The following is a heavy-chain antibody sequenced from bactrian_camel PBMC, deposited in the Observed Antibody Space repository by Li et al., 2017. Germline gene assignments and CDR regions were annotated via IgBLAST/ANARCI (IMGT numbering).Heavy chain of an antibody. J-gene: IGHJ4*01. D-gene: IGHD2*01. CDR2: IDRAGTT. Sequence: HVQLVESGGGSVQVGGSLRLSCAASVDTSSLYCMAWFHQAPGKDHELVARIDRAGTTWYRDSVKDRFTISKDNARNTLYLQMNSLEPEDTGMYYCAASPYRSCERLVPATSLRYWGQGTQVTVS. CDR1: VDTSSLYC. V-gene: IGHV3S55*01. CDR3: AASPYRSCERLVPATSLRY.